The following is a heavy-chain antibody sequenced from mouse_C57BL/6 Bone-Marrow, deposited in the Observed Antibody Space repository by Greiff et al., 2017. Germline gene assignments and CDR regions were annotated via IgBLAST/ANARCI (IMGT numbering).Heavy chain of an antibody. J-gene: IGHJ4*01. V-gene: IGHV1-7*01. CDR3: ARGTAPDAMDY. CDR1: GYTFTSYW. CDR2: INPSSGYT. Sequence: VQLQQSGAELAKPGASVKLSCKASGYTFTSYWMHWVKQRPGQGLEWIGYINPSSGYTKYNQKFKDKATLTAANSSSTAFMQLTSLTYGDSSVNYGARGTAPDAMDYWGQGTSVTVSS. D-gene: IGHD1-2*01.